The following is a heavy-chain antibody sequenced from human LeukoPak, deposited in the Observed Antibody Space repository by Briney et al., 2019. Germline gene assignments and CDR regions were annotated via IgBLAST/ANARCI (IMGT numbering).Heavy chain of an antibody. D-gene: IGHD5-24*01. J-gene: IGHJ3*02. Sequence: PSETLSLTCTVSGGSISSSSYYWGWIRQPPGKGLEWIGSIYYSGSTYYNPSLKSRVTISVDTSKNQFSLKLSSVTAADTAVYYCARHSSGRDGYIDDAFDIWGQGTMVTVSS. V-gene: IGHV4-39*01. CDR1: GGSISSSSYY. CDR3: ARHSSGRDGYIDDAFDI. CDR2: IYYSGST.